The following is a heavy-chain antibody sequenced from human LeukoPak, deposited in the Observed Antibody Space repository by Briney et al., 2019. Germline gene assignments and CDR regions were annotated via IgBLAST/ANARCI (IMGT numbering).Heavy chain of an antibody. Sequence: PSETLSLTCTVSGGSISTYYWSWIRQPPGKGLEWIGYIYYSGITNYNPSLKSRATISVDTSKNQFSLKLNSVTATDTAVYYCAKRGSNTWSDFDYWGQGTLVTVSS. CDR1: GGSISTYY. CDR2: IYYSGIT. V-gene: IGHV4-59*08. CDR3: AKRGSNTWSDFDY. D-gene: IGHD6-13*01. J-gene: IGHJ4*02.